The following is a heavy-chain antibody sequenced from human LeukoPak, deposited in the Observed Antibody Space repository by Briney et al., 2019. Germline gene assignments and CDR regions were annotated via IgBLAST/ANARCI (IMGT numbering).Heavy chain of an antibody. V-gene: IGHV4-34*01. CDR2: INHSGST. J-gene: IGHJ4*02. CDR1: GGSFSGYY. Sequence: SETLSLTCAVYGGSFSGYYWSWIRQPPGKGLEGIGEINHSGSTNYNPSLKSRVTISVDTSKNQFSLKLSSVTAADAAVYYCARVMRVSSSWYAPWGYFDYWGQGTLVTVSS. CDR3: ARVMRVSSSWYAPWGYFDY. D-gene: IGHD6-13*01.